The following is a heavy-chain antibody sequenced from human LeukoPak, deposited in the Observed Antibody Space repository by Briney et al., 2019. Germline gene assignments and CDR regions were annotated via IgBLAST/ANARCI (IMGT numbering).Heavy chain of an antibody. CDR3: ARADGGVRGYYFDY. V-gene: IGHV4-31*03. J-gene: IGHJ4*02. CDR2: IYYGGGT. D-gene: IGHD3-10*01. Sequence: PSETLSLTCTVSGASISSGGYYWSWVRQDPGKGLEWIGYIYYGGGTYYNPSLKSRITISVDTSKNQFSLELSSVTAAGTAVYFCARADGGVRGYYFDYWGQGIMVTVSS. CDR1: GASISSGGYY.